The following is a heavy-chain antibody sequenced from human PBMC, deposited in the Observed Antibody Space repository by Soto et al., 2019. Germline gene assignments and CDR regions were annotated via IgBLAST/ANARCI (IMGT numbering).Heavy chain of an antibody. CDR1: GYTFIIYT. V-gene: IGHV1-3*01. Sequence: ASVKVSSKASGYTFIIYTMHWVRQAPGQRLEWMGWINAGNGDTKYSQKFQGRVTITRDTSASTAYMELSSLRSEDTAVYYCARDPSDYRGQGTRVTVSS. CDR2: INAGNGDT. CDR3: ARDPSDY. J-gene: IGHJ4*02.